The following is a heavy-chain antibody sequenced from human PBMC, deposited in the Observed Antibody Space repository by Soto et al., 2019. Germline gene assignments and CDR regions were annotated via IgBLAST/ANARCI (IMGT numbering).Heavy chain of an antibody. Sequence: QVQLVQSGAEEKKPGASVKVSCKASGYTFTSYAMHWVRQAPGQRLEWMGWSNAGNGNTKYSQKFQGRVTITRDTSASTAYRELSSLRSEDTAVDYCARSSVVVTALDYWGQGTLVTVSS. CDR1: GYTFTSYA. CDR3: ARSSVVVTALDY. J-gene: IGHJ4*02. V-gene: IGHV1-3*05. D-gene: IGHD2-21*02. CDR2: SNAGNGNT.